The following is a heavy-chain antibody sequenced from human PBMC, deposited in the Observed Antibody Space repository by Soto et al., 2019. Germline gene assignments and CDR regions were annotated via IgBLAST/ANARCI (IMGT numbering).Heavy chain of an antibody. CDR3: GRGGGNFDH. D-gene: IGHD3-16*01. V-gene: IGHV3-7*04. CDR1: GFTFSGAW. CDR2: INKDGSDR. Sequence: EVQLVESGGGLVQPGESLRLTCAASGFTFSGAWMSWVRQAPGKGLEWVANINKDGSDRFYVDSVKGRFTISRDNAKNSLYFQMNSLRAGDTALYYCGRGGGNFDHWGQGTLVTVSS. J-gene: IGHJ4*02.